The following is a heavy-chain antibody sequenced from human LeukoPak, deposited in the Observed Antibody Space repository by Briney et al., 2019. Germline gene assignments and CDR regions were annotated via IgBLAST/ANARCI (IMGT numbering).Heavy chain of an antibody. D-gene: IGHD2-15*01. CDR1: GFTFSSYP. J-gene: IGHJ4*02. Sequence: GGSLRLSCAASGFTFSSYPIHWVRQAPGKGLDWVAVISDDGYNPYYSDSVKGRFTISRDNSKNTLYLQMNSLRAEDTAVYYCAKTVAATFEYYFDYWGQGTLVTVSS. CDR2: ISDDGYNP. CDR3: AKTVAATFEYYFDY. V-gene: IGHV3-30-3*02.